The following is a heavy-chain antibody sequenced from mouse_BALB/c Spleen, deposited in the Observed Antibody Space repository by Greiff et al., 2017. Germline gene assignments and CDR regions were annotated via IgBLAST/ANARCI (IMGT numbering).Heavy chain of an antibody. V-gene: IGHV1-31*01. D-gene: IGHD1-1*01. CDR3: ARDYFYYYGSSPWFAY. Sequence: VQLQQSGPELVKPGASVKISCKASGYSFTGYYMHWVKQSHVKSLEWIGRINPYNGATSYNQNFKDKASLTVDKSSSTAYMELHSLTSEDSAVYYCARDYFYYYGSSPWFAYWGQGTLVTVSA. J-gene: IGHJ3*01. CDR1: GYSFTGYY. CDR2: INPYNGAT.